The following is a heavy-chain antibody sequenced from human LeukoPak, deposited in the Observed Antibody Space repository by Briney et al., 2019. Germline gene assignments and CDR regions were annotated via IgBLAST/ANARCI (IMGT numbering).Heavy chain of an antibody. CDR2: IYYSGST. CDR1: GGSISSSSYY. V-gene: IGHV4-39*01. CDR3: ARQGDSSGFTMYFDL. D-gene: IGHD3-22*01. Sequence: PSETLSLTCTVPGGSISSSSYYWGWIRQPPGEGLEWIGSIYYSGSTYYNPSLKSRVTISVDTSKNQFSLKLSSVTAADTAVYYCARQGDSSGFTMYFDLWGRGTLVTVSS. J-gene: IGHJ2*01.